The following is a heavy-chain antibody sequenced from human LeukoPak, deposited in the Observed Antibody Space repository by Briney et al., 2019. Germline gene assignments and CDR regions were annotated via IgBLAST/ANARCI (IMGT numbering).Heavy chain of an antibody. CDR2: IYHSGST. Sequence: SETLSLTCAVSDYSISSAYYWGWIRQPPGKGLEWIGSIYHSGSTDYNPSLKSRVTISVDTSKNQFSLKLRSVTAADTAVYYCARERRFTVIVSASWFDPWGQGTLVNVSS. V-gene: IGHV4-38-2*02. CDR1: DYSISSAYY. CDR3: ARERRFTVIVSASWFDP. J-gene: IGHJ5*02. D-gene: IGHD2/OR15-2a*01.